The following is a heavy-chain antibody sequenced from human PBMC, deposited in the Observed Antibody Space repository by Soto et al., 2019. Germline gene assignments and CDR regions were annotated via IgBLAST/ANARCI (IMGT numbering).Heavy chain of an antibody. CDR2: IYATGTT. Sequence: PPETLSLTCTVSGASISGFYWSWIQKSAGKGLEWIGRIYATGTTDYNPSLKSRVMMSVDTSKKQFSLKLRSVTAADTAVYYCVRDGTKTLRDWFDPWGQGISVTVSS. CDR1: GASISGFY. D-gene: IGHD1-1*01. V-gene: IGHV4-4*07. CDR3: VRDGTKTLRDWFDP. J-gene: IGHJ5*02.